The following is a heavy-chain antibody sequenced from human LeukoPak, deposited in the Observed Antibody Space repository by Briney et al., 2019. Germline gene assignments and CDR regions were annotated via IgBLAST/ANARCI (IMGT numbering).Heavy chain of an antibody. Sequence: GGSLRLSCAASGFTFSDHQMDWVRQAPGKGLEWVGQTRNKANRYTTEYAASVKGRFTISRDDSKDSLYLQMNSLKIEDTGVYYCARGTSSSSFDYWGQGTLVTVSS. D-gene: IGHD6-6*01. V-gene: IGHV3-72*01. J-gene: IGHJ4*02. CDR1: GFTFSDHQ. CDR2: TRNKANRYTT. CDR3: ARGTSSSSFDY.